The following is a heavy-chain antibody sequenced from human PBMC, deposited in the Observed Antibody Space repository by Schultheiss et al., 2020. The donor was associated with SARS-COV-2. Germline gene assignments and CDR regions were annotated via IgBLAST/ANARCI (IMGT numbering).Heavy chain of an antibody. V-gene: IGHV4-59*01. CDR2: FHSSGST. J-gene: IGHJ5*02. Sequence: SETLSLTCTVSGASISTYYWSWIRQVPGKALEWIGRFHSSGSTNHNPSLKSRVTISVDTSKNQFSLKLSSVTAADTAVYYCARQYVAAADYWFDPWGQGTLVTVSS. CDR3: ARQYVAAADYWFDP. D-gene: IGHD6-13*01. CDR1: GASISTYY.